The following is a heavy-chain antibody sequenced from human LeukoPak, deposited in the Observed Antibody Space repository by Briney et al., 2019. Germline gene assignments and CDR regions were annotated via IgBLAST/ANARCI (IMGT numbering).Heavy chain of an antibody. J-gene: IGHJ3*01. CDR3: ARGLGDYDAFDV. V-gene: IGHV3-21*01. CDR2: ISGGGSYI. CDR1: GFTFSSYS. Sequence: GGSLRLSCSVSGFTFSSYSMNWVRQAPGNGLQWVSSISGGGSYIFYADSVEGRFSVSRDNAKNSVFLQMNSLRAEDTAVYYCARGLGDYDAFDVWGHGTRVTVAS. D-gene: IGHD4-17*01.